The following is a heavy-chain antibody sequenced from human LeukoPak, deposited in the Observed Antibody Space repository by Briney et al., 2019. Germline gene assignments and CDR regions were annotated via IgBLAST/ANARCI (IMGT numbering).Heavy chain of an antibody. CDR3: ARPNHGSGSYYFDY. D-gene: IGHD3-10*01. Sequence: GASVKVSCKASGCTFTSYGISWVRQAPGQGLEWMGWISAYNGNTNYAQKLQGRVTMTTDTSTSTAYMELRSLRSDDTAVYYCARPNHGSGSYYFDYWGQGTLVTVSS. CDR1: GCTFTSYG. CDR2: ISAYNGNT. V-gene: IGHV1-18*01. J-gene: IGHJ4*02.